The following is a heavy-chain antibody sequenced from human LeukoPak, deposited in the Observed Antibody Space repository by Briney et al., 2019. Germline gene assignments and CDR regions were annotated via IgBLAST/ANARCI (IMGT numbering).Heavy chain of an antibody. J-gene: IGHJ3*02. CDR1: GDSISSSNW. D-gene: IGHD2-15*01. CDR2: IYHSGST. V-gene: IGHV4-4*02. Sequence: SGTLSLTCAVSGDSISSSNWWSWVRQPPGKGLEWIGEIYHSGSTNYNPSLKSRVTISVDKFKNQFSLKLSSVTAADTAVYYCARESGYCSGGSCYAFDIWGQGTMVTVSS. CDR3: ARESGYCSGGSCYAFDI.